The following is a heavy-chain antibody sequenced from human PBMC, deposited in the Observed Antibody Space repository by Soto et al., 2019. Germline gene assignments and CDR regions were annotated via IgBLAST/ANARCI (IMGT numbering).Heavy chain of an antibody. CDR3: AKVLELELRFPTDY. CDR2: ISYDGSNK. Sequence: PGGSLRLSCAASGFTFSSYGMHWVRQAPGKGLEWVAVISYDGSNKYYADSVKGRFTISRDNSKNTLYLQMNSLRAEDTAVYYCAKVLELELRFPTDYWGQGTLVTVSS. V-gene: IGHV3-30*18. D-gene: IGHD1-7*01. CDR1: GFTFSSYG. J-gene: IGHJ4*02.